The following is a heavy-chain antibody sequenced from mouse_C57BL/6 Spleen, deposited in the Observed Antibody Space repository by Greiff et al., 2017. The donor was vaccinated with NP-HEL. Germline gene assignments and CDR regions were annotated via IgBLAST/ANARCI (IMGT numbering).Heavy chain of an antibody. CDR1: GYTFTSYW. CDR3: AMMTTVGENYAMDY. J-gene: IGHJ4*01. CDR2: IHPSDSDT. Sequence: VQLQQSGADLVKPGASVKVSCKASGYTFTSYWLPWVKQSPGQGLEWIGRIHPSDSDTNYNQKFKGKDTLTVDKSSSTAYMQLSSLTSEDSAVYYCAMMTTVGENYAMDYWGQGTAVTVSA. V-gene: IGHV1-74*01. D-gene: IGHD1-1*01.